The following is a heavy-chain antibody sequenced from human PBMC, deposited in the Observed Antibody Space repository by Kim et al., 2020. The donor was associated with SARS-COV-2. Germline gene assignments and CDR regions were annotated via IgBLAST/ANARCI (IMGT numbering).Heavy chain of an antibody. D-gene: IGHD3-10*01. CDR3: AGVWFRELDY. J-gene: IGHJ4*02. V-gene: IGHV1-3*01. Sequence: NTKYSQKFQGRVTITRDTSASTAYMELSSLRSEDTAVYYCAGVWFRELDYWGQGTLVTVSS. CDR2: NT.